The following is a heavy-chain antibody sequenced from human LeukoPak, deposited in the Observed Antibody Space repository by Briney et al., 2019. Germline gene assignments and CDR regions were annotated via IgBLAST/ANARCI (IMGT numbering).Heavy chain of an antibody. CDR1: GFTFSNAW. CDR3: TTGPIKPMVRGVAG. CDR2: IKSNAAGGTT. J-gene: IGHJ4*02. V-gene: IGHV3-15*01. D-gene: IGHD3-10*01. Sequence: GGSLRLSCAASGFTFSNAWMNWVRQAPGKGLEWVGSIKSNAAGGTTDYTAPVKGRFTISRDDSKNTRYLQMNSLKTEDTAVYYCTTGPIKPMVRGVAGWGQGTLVTVSS.